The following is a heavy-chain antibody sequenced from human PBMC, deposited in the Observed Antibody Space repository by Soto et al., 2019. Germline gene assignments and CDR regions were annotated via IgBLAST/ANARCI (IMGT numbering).Heavy chain of an antibody. V-gene: IGHV2-5*02. Sequence: QITLKESGPTLVKPTQTLTLTCTFSGFSLSTSGVGVGWIRQPPGKALEWLALIYWDDDKRYSPSLKSRLTITKATSXXLXVXXMTNMDPVDTATYYCAHRGKVRGVISNYYYYGMDVWGQGTTVTVSS. CDR1: GFSLSTSGVG. CDR3: AHRGKVRGVISNYYYYGMDV. CDR2: IYWDDDK. J-gene: IGHJ6*02. D-gene: IGHD3-10*01.